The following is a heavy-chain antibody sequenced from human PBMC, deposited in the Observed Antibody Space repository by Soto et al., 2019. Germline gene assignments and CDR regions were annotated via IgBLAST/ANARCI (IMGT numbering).Heavy chain of an antibody. D-gene: IGHD6-13*01. J-gene: IGHJ3*02. CDR1: GFTFSSYS. CDR2: ISSSSSYI. CDR3: ARIAHFRIAAANNAFDI. Sequence: PGGSLRLSCAASGFTFSSYSMNWVRQAPGKGLEWVSSISSSSSYIYYADSVKGRFTISRDNAKNSLYLQMNSLRAEDTAVYYCARIAHFRIAAANNAFDIWGQGTMVTVSS. V-gene: IGHV3-21*01.